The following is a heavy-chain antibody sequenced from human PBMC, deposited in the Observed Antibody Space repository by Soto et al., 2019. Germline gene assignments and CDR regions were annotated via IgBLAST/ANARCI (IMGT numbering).Heavy chain of an antibody. D-gene: IGHD1-7*01. CDR3: VRDSSGVTGTPG. CDR1: GDSIISRNYY. CDR2: IYYSGIT. V-gene: IGHV4-30-4*01. Sequence: QVQLQESGPSLVKPSQTLSLTCNVSGDSIISRNYYWTWIRQSPGKGLEWIGNIYYSGITNYNPSLKSRVSLSVDMSNNRFFLSLTSVTAADTAVYFCVRDSSGVTGTPGWGQGILVTVSS. J-gene: IGHJ4*02.